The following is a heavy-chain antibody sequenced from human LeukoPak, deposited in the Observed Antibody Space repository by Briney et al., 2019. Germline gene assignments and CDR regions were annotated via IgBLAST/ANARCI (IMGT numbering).Heavy chain of an antibody. CDR3: AALNYYDSSGYYYGAFDI. J-gene: IGHJ3*02. Sequence: GASVKVSCKASGGTFSSYAISWVRQAPGQGLEWMGGIIPIFGTANYAQKFQERVTTTRDMSTSTAYMELSSLRSEDTAVYYCAALNYYDSSGYYYGAFDIWGQGTMVTVSS. CDR1: GGTFSSYA. CDR2: IIPIFGTA. D-gene: IGHD3-22*01. V-gene: IGHV1-69*05.